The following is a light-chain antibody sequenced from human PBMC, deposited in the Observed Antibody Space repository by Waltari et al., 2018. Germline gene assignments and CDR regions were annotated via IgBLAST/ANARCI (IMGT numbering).Light chain of an antibody. CDR2: EVI. Sequence: QSALTQPASVSGAPGQSITISCTGTTGDGGDSHFVSWYQHHPGKVPKLIIYEVIKRPSGISDRFTGSKSGNTASLSISGLQAEDEADYYCCSYVQKDIWLFGGGTKVTV. V-gene: IGLV2-23*02. CDR3: CSYVQKDIWL. CDR1: TGDGGDSHF. J-gene: IGLJ3*02.